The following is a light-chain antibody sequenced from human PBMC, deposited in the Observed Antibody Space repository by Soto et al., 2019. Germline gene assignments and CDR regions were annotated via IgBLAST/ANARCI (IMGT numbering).Light chain of an antibody. CDR3: QQLNSYPQLT. J-gene: IGKJ4*01. CDR1: QSISSY. V-gene: IGKV1-39*01. Sequence: DIQMTQSPSSLSASVGDRVTITCRASQSISSYLNWYQQKPGKAPKLLIYAASSLQSGVPSRFSGGGSGTDFTLTISSLQPEDFATYYCQQLNSYPQLTFGGGTKVDIK. CDR2: AAS.